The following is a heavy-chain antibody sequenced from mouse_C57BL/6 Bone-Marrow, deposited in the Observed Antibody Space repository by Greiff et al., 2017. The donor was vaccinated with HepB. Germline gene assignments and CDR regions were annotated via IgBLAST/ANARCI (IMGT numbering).Heavy chain of an antibody. CDR3: ARQYYGSSYDY. V-gene: IGHV5-9*01. J-gene: IGHJ2*01. D-gene: IGHD1-1*01. Sequence: EVQRVESGGGLVKPGGSLKLSCAASGFTFSSYTMSWVRQTPEKRLEWVATISGGGGNTYYPDSVKGRFTISRDKAKNTLYLQMSSLRSEDTALYYCARQYYGSSYDYWGQGTTRTVSS. CDR2: ISGGGGNT. CDR1: GFTFSSYT.